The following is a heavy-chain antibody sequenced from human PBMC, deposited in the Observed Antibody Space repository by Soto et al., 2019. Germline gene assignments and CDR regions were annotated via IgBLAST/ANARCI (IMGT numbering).Heavy chain of an antibody. D-gene: IGHD3-22*01. CDR1: GGSISSGGYY. J-gene: IGHJ5*02. CDR3: ARVNSSRMVITENWFDP. V-gene: IGHV4-31*03. CDR2: IYYSGST. Sequence: SETLSLTCTVSGGSISSGGYYWSWIRQHPWKGLEWIGYIYYSGSTYYNPSLKSRVTISVDTSKNQFSLKLSSVTAADTTVYYCARVNSSRMVITENWFDPWGQGTLVTSPQ.